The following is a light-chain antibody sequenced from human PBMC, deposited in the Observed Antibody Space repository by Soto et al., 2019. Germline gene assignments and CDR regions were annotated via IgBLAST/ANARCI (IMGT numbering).Light chain of an antibody. CDR3: QQYNGYSTCT. J-gene: IGKJ1*01. V-gene: IGKV1-5*01. CDR2: DAS. CDR1: QSISKW. Sequence: DIQMTQSPSTLSASVGDRVTITCRASQSISKWLAWYQQKPGKAPKVLIWDASSLQRGVPSRFSGSGSGTEFTLTISGLXPDDFATYYCQQYNGYSTCTFGQGTKVDIK.